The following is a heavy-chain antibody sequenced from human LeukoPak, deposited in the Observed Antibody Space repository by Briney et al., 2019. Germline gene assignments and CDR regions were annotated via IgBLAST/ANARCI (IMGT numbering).Heavy chain of an antibody. CDR3: ARGRHMLRY. V-gene: IGHV3-48*03. CDR1: GFTFSSYE. D-gene: IGHD3-16*01. CDR2: ISRTGSSI. J-gene: IGHJ4*02. Sequence: GGSLRLSCAASGFTFSSYEMNWVRQAPGKGLEWVSYISRTGSSIHYADSVKGRFTISRDNAKNSLYLQMNSLRGEDTAVYYFARGRHMLRYWGQGSLVIVSS.